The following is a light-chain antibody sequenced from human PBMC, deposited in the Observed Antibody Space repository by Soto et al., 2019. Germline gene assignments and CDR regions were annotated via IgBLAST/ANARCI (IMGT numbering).Light chain of an antibody. V-gene: IGKV1-39*01. J-gene: IGKJ2*03. Sequence: DIQVTQSPSSLSASVGDRVTITCRASQSIRTSLNWYQQRPGKPPKLLIHTASTLQSGVPSRFSGSGSGIDFTLTISSLQPEDFATYYCQQTYSTLNSFGQGTKLEIK. CDR2: TAS. CDR3: QQTYSTLNS. CDR1: QSIRTS.